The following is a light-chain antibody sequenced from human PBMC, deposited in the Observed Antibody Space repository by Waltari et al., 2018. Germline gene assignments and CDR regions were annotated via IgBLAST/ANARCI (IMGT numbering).Light chain of an antibody. CDR3: CSYAGADTSVL. CDR2: DVN. Sequence: QSALTQPRSVSGSPGQSVTISCHGTSSEIGAFDFVSWYQQYPGQAPKLMIYDVNNRPPGVPDRFSASKSGNTASLTISGLLNEDEADYYCCSYAGADTSVLFGGGTTVTVL. CDR1: SSEIGAFDF. J-gene: IGLJ2*01. V-gene: IGLV2-11*01.